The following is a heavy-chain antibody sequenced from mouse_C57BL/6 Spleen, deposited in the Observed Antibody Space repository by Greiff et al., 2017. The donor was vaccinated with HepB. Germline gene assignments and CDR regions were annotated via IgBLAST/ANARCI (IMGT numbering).Heavy chain of an antibody. J-gene: IGHJ1*03. V-gene: IGHV1-82*01. CDR2: IYPGDGDT. CDR3: ARRDYGSSYPSWYFDV. CDR1: GYAFSSSW. Sequence: VKLQQSGPELVKPGASVKISCKASGYAFSSSWMNWVKQRPGKGLEWIGRIYPGDGDTKYNGKFKGKATLTADKSSSTAYMQLSSLTSEDSAVYFCARRDYGSSYPSWYFDVWGTGTTVTVSS. D-gene: IGHD1-1*01.